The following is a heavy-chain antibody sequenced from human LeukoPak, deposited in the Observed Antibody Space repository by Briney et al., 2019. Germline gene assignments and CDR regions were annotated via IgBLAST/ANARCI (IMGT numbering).Heavy chain of an antibody. Sequence: GASVKVSCKASVYTFTSYGISWVRHAPGQGLEWMGWISAYNGNTNYAQKFQGRVTMTTATSTSTASMELRSMRSDDTAVYYCARDSRYDEGYWGQGTLVTVSS. D-gene: IGHD5-12*01. CDR1: VYTFTSYG. V-gene: IGHV1-18*01. J-gene: IGHJ4*02. CDR2: ISAYNGNT. CDR3: ARDSRYDEGY.